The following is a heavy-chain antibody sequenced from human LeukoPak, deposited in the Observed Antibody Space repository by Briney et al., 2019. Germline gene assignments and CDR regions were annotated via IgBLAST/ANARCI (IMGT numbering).Heavy chain of an antibody. CDR2: ISISSSTI. CDR1: GFTFSSYS. V-gene: IGHV3-48*01. Sequence: GGSLRLSCAASGFTFSSYSMNWVRQAPGKGREGVSYISISSSTIYYADSVKGRFTISRDNAKNSLYLQMNSLRAEDTAVYYCARALDTAMGYYYYYYMDVWGKGTTVTVSS. CDR3: ARALDTAMGYYYYYYMDV. J-gene: IGHJ6*03. D-gene: IGHD5-18*01.